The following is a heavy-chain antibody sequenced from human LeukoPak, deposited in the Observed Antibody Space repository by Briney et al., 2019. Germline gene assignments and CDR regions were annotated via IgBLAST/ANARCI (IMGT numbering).Heavy chain of an antibody. D-gene: IGHD2-15*01. CDR3: ARETHDIVVVGRGPNWFDP. CDR1: GGTFSSYA. CDR2: ISAYNGNT. Sequence: GASVKVSCKASGGTFSSYAISWVRQAPGQGLEWMGWISAYNGNTDYAQKLQGRVTMTTDTSTSTAYMELRSLRSDDTAVYYCARETHDIVVVGRGPNWFDPWGQGTLVTVSS. J-gene: IGHJ5*02. V-gene: IGHV1-18*01.